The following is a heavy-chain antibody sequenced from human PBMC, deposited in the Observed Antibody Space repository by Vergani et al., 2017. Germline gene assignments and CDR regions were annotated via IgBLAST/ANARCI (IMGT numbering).Heavy chain of an antibody. Sequence: QVQLKESGPGLVKPSQTLSVTCTVSGGSISSGDYYWGWIRQSPGKGLEWLGHIHNSGSASYNPSLKSRVTISGDTSKNQFSLRLSSVTAADTAFYYCVRDTLLGYNYGSFDFWGQGTLVTVSS. CDR3: VRDTLLGYNYGSFDF. CDR2: IHNSGSA. CDR1: GGSISSGDYY. V-gene: IGHV4-30-4*08. D-gene: IGHD5-18*01. J-gene: IGHJ4*02.